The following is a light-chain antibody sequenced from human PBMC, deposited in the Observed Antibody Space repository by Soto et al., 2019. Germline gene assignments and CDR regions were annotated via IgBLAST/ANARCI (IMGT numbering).Light chain of an antibody. J-gene: IGKJ1*01. CDR1: QSVGSN. V-gene: IGKV3-15*01. CDR3: QQYSNWPWT. Sequence: EIVMTQSPATLSVSPGERATVSCRASQSVGSNLAWYQQSPGQGPRLIVYDASTRAWTAGIPARFSGSGSGTQFTLTISSLQSEDFALYYCQQYSNWPWTFGQGTKVEVK. CDR2: DAS.